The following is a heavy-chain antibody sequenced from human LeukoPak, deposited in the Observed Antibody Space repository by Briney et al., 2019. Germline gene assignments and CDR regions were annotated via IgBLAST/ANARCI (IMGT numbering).Heavy chain of an antibody. J-gene: IGHJ4*02. D-gene: IGHD3-10*01. CDR3: ARSLWFGELLRALLGY. CDR2: INPSGGST. Sequence: GASVKVSCKASGCTFTSYYMHWVRQAPGQGLEWMGIINPSGGSTSYAQKFQGRVTVTRDTSTSTVYMELSSLRSEDTAVYYCARSLWFGELLRALLGYWGQGTLVTVSS. V-gene: IGHV1-46*01. CDR1: GCTFTSYY.